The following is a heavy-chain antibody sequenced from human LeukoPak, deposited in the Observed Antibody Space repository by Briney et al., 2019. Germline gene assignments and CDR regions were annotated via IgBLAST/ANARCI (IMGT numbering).Heavy chain of an antibody. CDR3: ARTSSWYAGAWFDS. CDR1: RGSIRTADYY. Sequence: SETLSLTCTVSRGSIRTADYYWAWVRQPPGEGLEWLGSIYFSGTPYFNPSLKSRVAVSIDTSKNQFPLKVTSVNASDTAVYFCARTSSWYAGAWFDSWGQGTLVTVSS. V-gene: IGHV4-39*01. CDR2: IYFSGTP. J-gene: IGHJ5*01. D-gene: IGHD6-13*01.